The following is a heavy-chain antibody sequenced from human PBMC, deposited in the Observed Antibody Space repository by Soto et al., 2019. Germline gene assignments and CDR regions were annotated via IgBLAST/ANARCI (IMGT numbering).Heavy chain of an antibody. CDR3: ARKGWPDVFDI. V-gene: IGHV4-30-4*01. J-gene: IGHJ3*02. CDR2: IYYSGST. Sequence: QVQLQESGPGLVKPSQTLSLTCTVSGGSISSGDYYWSWIRQPPGKGLEWIGYIYYSGSTYYKSYIKSRVIISIDTSKNQFSLKLSSVTAADTAVYYCARKGWPDVFDIWGQGAMVTVSS. CDR1: GGSISSGDYY.